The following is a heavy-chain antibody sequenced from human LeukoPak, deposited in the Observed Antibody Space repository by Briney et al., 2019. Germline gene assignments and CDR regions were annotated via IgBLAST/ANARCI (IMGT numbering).Heavy chain of an antibody. CDR2: IYYSGNT. CDR3: ARGVWGSYRFDY. J-gene: IGHJ4*02. D-gene: IGHD3-16*02. CDR1: GVSISSSNSY. V-gene: IGHV4-39*07. Sequence: SETLSLTCTVSGVSISSSNSYWGWIRQPPGKGLEWIGSIYYSGNTYYNPSLKSRVTISVDTSKNQFSLKLSSVTAADTAVYYCARGVWGSYRFDYWGQGTLVTVSS.